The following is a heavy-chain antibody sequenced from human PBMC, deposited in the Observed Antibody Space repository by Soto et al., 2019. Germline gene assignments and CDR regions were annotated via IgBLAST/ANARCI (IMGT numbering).Heavy chain of an antibody. CDR1: GGSISSGGYY. J-gene: IGHJ4*02. CDR3: ARDRGPGQWLAIDY. Sequence: QVQLQESGPGLVKPSQTLSLTCTVSGGSISSGGYYWNWIRQHPGKGLEWIGYIYYSGSTYYNPSLKSRVSISVDTSKNQFSLKLSSVTAADTAVYYCARDRGPGQWLAIDYWGQGTLVTVSS. V-gene: IGHV4-31*03. CDR2: IYYSGST. D-gene: IGHD6-19*01.